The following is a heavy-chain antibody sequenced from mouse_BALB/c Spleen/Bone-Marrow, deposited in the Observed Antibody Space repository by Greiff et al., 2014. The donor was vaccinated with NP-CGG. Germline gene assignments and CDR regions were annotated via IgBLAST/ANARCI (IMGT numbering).Heavy chain of an antibody. CDR2: INPSNGGT. CDR3: TRYGNYYFDY. V-gene: IGHV1S81*02. Sequence: QVQLQQSGAELVKPGASVKLSCKASGYTFTSYYMYWVKQRPGQGLEWIGEINPSNGGTNFSEKFKSKATLTVDKSSSTAYMQLSSLTSEDSAVYYCTRYGNYYFDYWGQGTTLTVSS. CDR1: GYTFTSYY. J-gene: IGHJ2*01. D-gene: IGHD2-1*01.